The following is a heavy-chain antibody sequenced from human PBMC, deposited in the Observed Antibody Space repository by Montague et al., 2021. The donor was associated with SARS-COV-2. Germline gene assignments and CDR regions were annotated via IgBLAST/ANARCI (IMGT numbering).Heavy chain of an antibody. CDR3: ARENTVTTFGGPYYIDS. CDR2: IDYSGST. D-gene: IGHD4-17*01. J-gene: IGHJ4*02. CDR1: GGSISSSSYY. V-gene: IGHV4-39*07. Sequence: SETLSLTCTVSGGSISSSSYYWGWIRQPPGKGLEWIGSIDYSGSTYYXPSLKSRATISVDTSKNQFSLKLSSVTAADTAVYYCARENTVTTFGGPYYIDSWGQGTLVTVSA.